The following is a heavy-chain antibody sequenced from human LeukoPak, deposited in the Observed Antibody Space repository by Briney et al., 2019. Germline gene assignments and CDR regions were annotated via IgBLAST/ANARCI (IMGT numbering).Heavy chain of an antibody. Sequence: PSGTLSLTCTVSGGSISSGDYYWSWIRQPPGKGLEWIGYIYYSGSTYYNPSLKSRVTISVDTSKNQFSLKLSSVTAADTAVYYCARDPYYDFWSGYYGGYGMDVWGQGTTVTVSS. CDR3: ARDPYYDFWSGYYGGYGMDV. CDR1: GGSISSGDYY. J-gene: IGHJ6*02. CDR2: IYYSGST. V-gene: IGHV4-30-4*01. D-gene: IGHD3-3*01.